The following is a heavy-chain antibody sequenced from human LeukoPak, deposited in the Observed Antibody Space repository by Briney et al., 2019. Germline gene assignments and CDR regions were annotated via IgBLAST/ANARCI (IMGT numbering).Heavy chain of an antibody. CDR3: ARNGESDY. CDR2: IYSGGGT. V-gene: IGHV3-53*01. CDR1: GFTVSSNY. J-gene: IGHJ4*02. D-gene: IGHD1-1*01. Sequence: GGSLRLSCAASGFTVSSNYMSWVRQAPGKGLEWVSVIYSGGGTYYTDSVKGRFTISRDNSKNMLYLRMNSLRAEDTAVYYCARNGESDYWGQGTLVTVSS.